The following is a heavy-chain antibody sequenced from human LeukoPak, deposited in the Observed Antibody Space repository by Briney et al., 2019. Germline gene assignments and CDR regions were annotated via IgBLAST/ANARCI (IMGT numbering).Heavy chain of an antibody. CDR3: ARDQYGMVPPDY. J-gene: IGHJ4*02. D-gene: IGHD2-8*01. CDR1: GGSISSHY. CDR2: IYYRGST. Sequence: SETLSLTCTVSGGSISSHYWSRIRQPPGKGLEWIGYIYYRGSTNYNPSLKSRVTISVDTSKNQFSLKLNSVTAADTAVYYCARDQYGMVPPDYWGQGTLVTVSS. V-gene: IGHV4-59*11.